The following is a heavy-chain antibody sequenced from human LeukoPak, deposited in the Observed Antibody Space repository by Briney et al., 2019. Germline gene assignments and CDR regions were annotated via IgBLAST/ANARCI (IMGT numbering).Heavy chain of an antibody. CDR2: INHSGST. D-gene: IGHD6-13*01. J-gene: IGHJ6*02. Sequence: PSETLSLTCAVYGGSFSGYYWSWIRQPPGKGLEWIGEINHSGSTNYNPSLKSRVTISVDTSKNQFSLKLSSVTAADTAVYYCARGNRAAAGTPLYYYGMDVWGQGTTVTVSS. V-gene: IGHV4-34*01. CDR1: GGSFSGYY. CDR3: ARGNRAAAGTPLYYYGMDV.